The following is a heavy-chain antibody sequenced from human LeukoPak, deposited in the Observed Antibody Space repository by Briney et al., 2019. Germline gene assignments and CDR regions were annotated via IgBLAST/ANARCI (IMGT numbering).Heavy chain of an antibody. V-gene: IGHV3-53*03. Sequence: PGGSLRLSCAASEFTVSSNYMSWVRQAPGKGLEWVSVIYTGGSTYHVDSVKGRFTISRDNSKNTLYLHMNSLRAEDTAVYYCAGGPSEGNYFDYWGQGTLVTVSS. J-gene: IGHJ4*02. CDR1: EFTVSSNY. CDR3: AGGPSEGNYFDY. CDR2: IYTGGST.